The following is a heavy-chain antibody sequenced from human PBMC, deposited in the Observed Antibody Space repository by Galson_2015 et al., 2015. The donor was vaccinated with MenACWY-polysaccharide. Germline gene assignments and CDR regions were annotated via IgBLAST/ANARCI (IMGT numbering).Heavy chain of an antibody. D-gene: IGHD3-3*01. Sequence: KGLEWMGIPYSSDSDTRYSPSFQGQVSIPVDKSISTAYLQWSSLKASDTAMYYCARVSGYYSADYWGQGTLVTVSS. CDR3: ARVSGYYSADY. J-gene: IGHJ4*02. V-gene: IGHV5-51*01. CDR2: PYSSDSDT.